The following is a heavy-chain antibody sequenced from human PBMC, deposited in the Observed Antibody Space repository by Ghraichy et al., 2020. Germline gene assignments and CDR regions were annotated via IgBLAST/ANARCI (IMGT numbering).Heavy chain of an antibody. Sequence: SETLSLTCAVYGGSFSGYYWTWIRQPPGRGLEWIGEINDSGSTNYNPSLKSRVTISVDTSRNQFSLHLTSVIAADTAVYYCARAALYGVVYRGVWGTDVWGQGTTVTVSS. CDR3: ARAALYGVVYRGVWGTDV. CDR1: GGSFSGYY. V-gene: IGHV4-34*01. CDR2: INDSGST. D-gene: IGHD3-3*01. J-gene: IGHJ6*02.